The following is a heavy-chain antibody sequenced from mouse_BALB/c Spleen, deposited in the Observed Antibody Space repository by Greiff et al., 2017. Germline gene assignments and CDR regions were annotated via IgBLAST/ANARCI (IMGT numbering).Heavy chain of an antibody. Sequence: EVQLVESGGGLVQPGGSLRLSCATSGFTFTAYYMSWVRQPPGKALEWLGFIRNKANGYTTEYSASVKGRFTISRDNSQSILYLQMNTLRAEDSATYYCAPTVYAMDYWGQGTSVTVS. V-gene: IGHV7-3*02. CDR1: GFTFTAYY. J-gene: IGHJ4*01. CDR3: APTVYAMDY. D-gene: IGHD1-1*01. CDR2: IRNKANGYTT.